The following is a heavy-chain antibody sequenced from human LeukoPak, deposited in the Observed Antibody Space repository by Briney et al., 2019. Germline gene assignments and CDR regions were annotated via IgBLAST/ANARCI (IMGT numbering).Heavy chain of an antibody. CDR3: ARQNFAVATSGSDY. CDR2: INHSGST. Sequence: SGGSLRLSCAASGFTFSSYSMNWVRQAPGKGLEWIGEINHSGSTNYNPSLKSRVTISVDTSKNQFSLKLSSVTAADTAVYYCARQNFAVATSGSDYWGQGTLVTVSS. CDR1: GFTFSSYS. V-gene: IGHV4-34*01. J-gene: IGHJ4*02. D-gene: IGHD5-12*01.